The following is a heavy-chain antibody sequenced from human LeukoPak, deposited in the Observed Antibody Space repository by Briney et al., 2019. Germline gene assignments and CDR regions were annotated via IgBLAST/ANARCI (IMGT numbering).Heavy chain of an antibody. CDR1: GGSISSSNW. D-gene: IGHD6-13*01. V-gene: IGHV4-4*02. CDR2: IYHSGST. Sequence: SGTLSLTCAVSGGSISSSNWWSWVRQPPGKGLEWIGEIYHSGSTNYNPSLKSRVTISVDKSKNQFSLKLSSVTAADTAVYYCARRTPSSSWYPYYYYYYMDVWGKGTTVTISS. J-gene: IGHJ6*03. CDR3: ARRTPSSSWYPYYYYYYMDV.